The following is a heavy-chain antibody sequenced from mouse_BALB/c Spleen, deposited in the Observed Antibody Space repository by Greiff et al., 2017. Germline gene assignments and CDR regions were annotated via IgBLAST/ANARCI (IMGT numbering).Heavy chain of an antibody. CDR3: ARSYRYDEAWFAY. CDR2: IYPGDGDT. Sequence: VQLQQSGPELVKPGASVKISCKASGYAFSSAWMNWVKQRPGQGLVWIGRIYPGDGDTNYNGKFKGKATLTADKSSSTAYMQLSSLTSVDSAVYFCARSYRYDEAWFAYWGQGTLVTVSA. V-gene: IGHV1-82*01. D-gene: IGHD2-14*01. CDR1: GYAFSSAW. J-gene: IGHJ3*01.